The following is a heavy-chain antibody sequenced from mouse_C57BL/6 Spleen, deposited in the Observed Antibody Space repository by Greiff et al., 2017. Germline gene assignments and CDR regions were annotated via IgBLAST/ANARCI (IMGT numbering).Heavy chain of an antibody. CDR3: ASTTVVAPYAMDY. CDR2: INPNNGGT. J-gene: IGHJ4*01. D-gene: IGHD1-1*01. Sequence: EVQLQQSGPELVKPGASVKISCKASGYTFTDYYMNWVKQSHGKSLEWIGDINPNNGGTRYNQKFKGKATLTVDKSSSTAYMELRSLTSEDSAVYYCASTTVVAPYAMDYWGQGTSVTVSS. V-gene: IGHV1-26*01. CDR1: GYTFTDYY.